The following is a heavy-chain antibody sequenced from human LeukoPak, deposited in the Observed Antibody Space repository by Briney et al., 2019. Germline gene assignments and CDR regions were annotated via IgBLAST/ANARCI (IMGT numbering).Heavy chain of an antibody. CDR3: ARGGGGNGNDAYDM. CDR1: ENTFTTYY. CDR2: MNPSGGTT. Sequence: GASVKVSCKASENTFTTYYMHWVRQAPGQGLEWMGIMNPSGGTTSYAQKFQGRVTMTRDTSTSTVYMELSSLRAEDTAVYYCARGGGGNGNDAYDMWGQGTMVTVSS. J-gene: IGHJ3*02. V-gene: IGHV1-46*01. D-gene: IGHD4-23*01.